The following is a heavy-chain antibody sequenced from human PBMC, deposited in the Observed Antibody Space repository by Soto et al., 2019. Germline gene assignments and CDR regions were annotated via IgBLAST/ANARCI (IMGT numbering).Heavy chain of an antibody. D-gene: IGHD3-3*01. CDR3: ARGHYDYYYYYGMDV. CDR2: INPNSGGT. CDR1: GYTFTGYY. V-gene: IGHV1-2*02. Sequence: QVQLVQSGAEVKKPGASVKVSCKASGYTFTGYYMHWVRQAPGQGLEWMGWINPNSGGTNYAQKFQGRVTMTMDTSISTAYMELSRLRSDDTAVYYCARGHYDYYYYYGMDVWGQGTTVTVSS. J-gene: IGHJ6*02.